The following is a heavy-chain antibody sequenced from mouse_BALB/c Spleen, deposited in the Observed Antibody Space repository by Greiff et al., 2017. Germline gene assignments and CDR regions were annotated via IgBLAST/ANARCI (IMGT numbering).Heavy chain of an antibody. D-gene: IGHD2-10*02. CDR3: ARMYDAWFDY. Sequence: QVQLKESGPGLVQPSQSLSITCTVSGFSLTSYGVHWVRQSPGKGLEWLGVIWSGGSTDYNAAFISRLSISKDNSKSQVFFKMNSLQANDTAIYYCARMYDAWFDYWGQGTLLTVSA. CDR2: IWSGGST. CDR1: GFSLTSYG. J-gene: IGHJ3*01. V-gene: IGHV2-2*02.